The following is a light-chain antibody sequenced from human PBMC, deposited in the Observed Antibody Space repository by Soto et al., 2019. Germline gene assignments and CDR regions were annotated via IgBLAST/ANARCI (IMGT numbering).Light chain of an antibody. CDR3: MQSTHVPPT. V-gene: IGKV2D-29*01. CDR1: QSLLHSGGKTY. J-gene: IGKJ3*01. CDR2: EVS. Sequence: DIVLTQTPLSLSVTPGQPASISCNSSQSLLHSGGKTYLCWYLQQPGQPPQLLIYEVSNRFARVPDRFSGSGSGTHFTLKISRVEAEDVGIYYCMQSTHVPPTFGPGTRVDIK.